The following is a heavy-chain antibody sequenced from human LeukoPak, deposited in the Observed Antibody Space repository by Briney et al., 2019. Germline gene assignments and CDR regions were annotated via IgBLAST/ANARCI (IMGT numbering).Heavy chain of an antibody. CDR2: IYYSGST. Sequence: PSETLSLTCTVSGGSISSYYWSWIRQPPGKGLEWIGYIYYSGSTNYNPSLKSRVTISVDTSKNQFSLKLSSVTAADTAVYYCARGDYYDSSGYYDYWGQGTLVTDSS. CDR3: ARGDYYDSSGYYDY. J-gene: IGHJ4*02. CDR1: GGSISSYY. D-gene: IGHD3-22*01. V-gene: IGHV4-59*01.